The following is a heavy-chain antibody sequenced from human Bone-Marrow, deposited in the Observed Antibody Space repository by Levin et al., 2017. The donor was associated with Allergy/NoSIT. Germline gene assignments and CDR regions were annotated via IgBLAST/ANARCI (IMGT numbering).Heavy chain of an antibody. Sequence: PGGSLRPSCSASGFAVNSNYMSWVRQAPGKGLEWVSAIYSGGTTYYADSVKGRFIISRDNSKNTVFLQVNSMRAEDAAVYRCARGISSGLYGGIYFDSWGQGTLVTVSS. V-gene: IGHV3-66*01. CDR3: ARGISSGLYGGIYFDS. CDR1: GFAVNSNY. CDR2: IYSGGTT. J-gene: IGHJ4*02. D-gene: IGHD6-19*01.